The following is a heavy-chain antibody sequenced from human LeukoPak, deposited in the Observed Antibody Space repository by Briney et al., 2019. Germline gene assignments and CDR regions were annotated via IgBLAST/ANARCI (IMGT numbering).Heavy chain of an antibody. CDR1: GFTFSFYW. CDR3: ARVGYNSNRHSGSAFDI. Sequence: GGSLRLSCAASGFTFSFYWMNWVRQAPGKGLEWVAKIKEDESEKYYGDSVKGRFTISRDNAQNSLYLQMNSLRAEDTAVYYCARVGYNSNRHSGSAFDIWGQGTMVTVSS. CDR2: IKEDESEK. V-gene: IGHV3-7*01. D-gene: IGHD6-19*01. J-gene: IGHJ3*02.